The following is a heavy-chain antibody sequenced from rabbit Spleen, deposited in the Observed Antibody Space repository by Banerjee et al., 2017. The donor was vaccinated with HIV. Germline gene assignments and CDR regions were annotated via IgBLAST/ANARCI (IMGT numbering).Heavy chain of an antibody. CDR2: IDTGSSGFT. Sequence: QQLEESGGGLVKPGASLTLTCTASGFSFSSSSYMCWVRQAPGKGLEWIACIDTGSSGFTYFATWAQGRFTCSKTSSTTVTLQMTRLTAADTATYFCARSSGYPGYTYSLWGPGTLVTVS. V-gene: IGHV1S40*01. D-gene: IGHD7-1*01. CDR1: GFSFSSSSY. J-gene: IGHJ4*01. CDR3: ARSSGYPGYTYSL.